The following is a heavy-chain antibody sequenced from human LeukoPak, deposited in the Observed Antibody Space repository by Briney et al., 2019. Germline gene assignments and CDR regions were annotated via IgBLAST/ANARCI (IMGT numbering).Heavy chain of an antibody. CDR2: INPNSGGT. V-gene: IGHV1-2*02. CDR3: ARDPDYGTKRFDF. Sequence: GASVKVSCKSSGYTFTAYYLHWVRQAPGQGLEWMGWINPNSGGTTYAQNFQGRVTMTRDTSISTAYMELSRLRSDDTAVYYCARDPDYGTKRFDFWGQGAMVTVPS. D-gene: IGHD4-17*01. CDR1: GYTFTAYY. J-gene: IGHJ4*02.